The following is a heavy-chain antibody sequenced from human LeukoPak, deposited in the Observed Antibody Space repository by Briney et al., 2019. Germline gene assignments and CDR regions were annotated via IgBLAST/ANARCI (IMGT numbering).Heavy chain of an antibody. V-gene: IGHV4-59*08. CDR2: IYYSGST. CDR3: ARSGCSSTSCYQADY. J-gene: IGHJ4*02. CDR1: GGSIRNYF. D-gene: IGHD2-2*01. Sequence: SETLSLTCTVSGGSIRNYFCSWFRQPPGKGLEWIGYIYYSGSTNYNPSLKSRVTISVDTSKNQFSLKLSSVTAADTAVYYCARSGCSSTSCYQADYWGQGTLVTVSS.